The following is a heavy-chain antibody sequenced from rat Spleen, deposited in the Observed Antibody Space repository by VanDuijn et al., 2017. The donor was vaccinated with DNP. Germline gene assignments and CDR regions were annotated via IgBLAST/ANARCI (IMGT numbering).Heavy chain of an antibody. CDR2: INKDSSTT. J-gene: IGHJ1*01. CDR1: GFNFNDCW. D-gene: IGHD1-3*01. Sequence: EVQLVETGGGLVQPGRSLKLSCAASGFNFNDCWLGWVRQAPGKGLEWIGEINKDSSTTNSSPSLRERFTISRDNAQNSLYLQMSKVGSDDTAIYYCARKSFKGWFFDFWGPGTMVTVSS. CDR3: ARKSFKGWFFDF. V-gene: IGHV4-2*01.